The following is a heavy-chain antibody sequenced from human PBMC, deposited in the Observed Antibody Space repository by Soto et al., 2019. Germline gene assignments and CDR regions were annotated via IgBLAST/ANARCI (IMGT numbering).Heavy chain of an antibody. V-gene: IGHV4-34*01. CDR1: GGSFSGYY. CDR3: ARELVWAVTANWFDP. CDR2: INHSGST. D-gene: IGHD4-17*01. J-gene: IGHJ5*02. Sequence: QVQLQQWGAGLLKPSETLSLTCAVYGGSFSGYYWSWIRQPPGKGLEWIGEINHSGSTNYNPSLKSRVTISVHTSKNQLSLELSSVTAADTAVYYCARELVWAVTANWFDPWGRGTLVTVSS.